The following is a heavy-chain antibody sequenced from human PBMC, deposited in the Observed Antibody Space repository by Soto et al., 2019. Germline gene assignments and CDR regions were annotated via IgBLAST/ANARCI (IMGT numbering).Heavy chain of an antibody. CDR1: GFTFSSYD. Sequence: GGSLRLSCAASGFTFSSYDMHWVRQATGKGLEWVSAIGTAGDTYYPGSVKGRFTISRENAKNSLYLQMNSLRAGDTAVYYCARDLKYYGSAKGMDVWGKGTTVTVSS. D-gene: IGHD3-10*01. CDR3: ARDLKYYGSAKGMDV. CDR2: IGTAGDT. J-gene: IGHJ6*04. V-gene: IGHV3-13*01.